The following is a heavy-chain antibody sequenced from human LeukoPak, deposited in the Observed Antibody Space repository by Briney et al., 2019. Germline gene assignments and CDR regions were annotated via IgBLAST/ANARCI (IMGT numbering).Heavy chain of an antibody. CDR3: AKDLVAVAATDYYGMDV. J-gene: IGHJ6*02. V-gene: IGHV3-30*18. D-gene: IGHD6-19*01. Sequence: GRSLRLSCAASGFTFSSYGMHWVRQAPGKGLEWVAVISYDGSNKYYADSVKGRFTISRDNSKNTLYLQMNSLRAEDTAVYCCAKDLVAVAATDYYGMDVWGQGTTVTVSS. CDR2: ISYDGSNK. CDR1: GFTFSSYG.